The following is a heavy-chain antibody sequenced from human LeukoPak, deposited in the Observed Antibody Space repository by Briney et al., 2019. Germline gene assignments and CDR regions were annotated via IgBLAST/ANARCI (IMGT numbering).Heavy chain of an antibody. CDR3: AREVPSSGPFDY. D-gene: IGHD6-19*01. CDR2: MNSNSGNT. V-gene: IGHV1-8*01. CDR1: GYIFTNFD. J-gene: IGHJ4*02. Sequence: GASVKVSCKASGYIFTNFDINWVRQATGQGLEWVGWMNSNSGNTGYGQKFQGRITLTRDTAISSAYMELTSLRSEDTAVYYCAREVPSSGPFDYWGQGTLVTVSS.